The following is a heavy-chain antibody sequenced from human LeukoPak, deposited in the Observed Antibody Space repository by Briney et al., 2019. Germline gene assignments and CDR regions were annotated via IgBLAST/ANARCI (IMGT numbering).Heavy chain of an antibody. D-gene: IGHD6-13*01. Sequence: GRSLRLSCAASGFTFSSYGMHWVRQAPGKGLEWVAVISYDGSDKYYADSVKGRFTISRDNSKNTLYLQMNSLRAEDTAVYYCAKKKIAAGPAYYYGMDVWGQGTTVTVSS. V-gene: IGHV3-30*18. CDR2: ISYDGSDK. J-gene: IGHJ6*02. CDR1: GFTFSSYG. CDR3: AKKKIAAGPAYYYGMDV.